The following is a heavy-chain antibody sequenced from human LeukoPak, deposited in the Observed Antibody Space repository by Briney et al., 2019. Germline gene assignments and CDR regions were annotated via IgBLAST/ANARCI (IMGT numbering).Heavy chain of an antibody. CDR3: AAKRMAGTGYYFES. CDR2: LHGNGDET. V-gene: IGHV3-23*01. Sequence: GGSLRLSCAASGVTFSSYAMNWVRQAPGKGLEWVSSLHGNGDETHYADSVKGRFTISRDNSKATVYLQMNSLRADDTALYYCAAKRMAGTGYYFESWGQGTLVTVSS. J-gene: IGHJ4*02. CDR1: GVTFSSYA. D-gene: IGHD6-19*01.